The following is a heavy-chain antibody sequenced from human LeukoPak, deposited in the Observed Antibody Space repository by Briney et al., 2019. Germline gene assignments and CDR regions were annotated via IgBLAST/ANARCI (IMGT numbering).Heavy chain of an antibody. V-gene: IGHV4-4*07. CDR1: GGSISSYY. J-gene: IGHJ3*02. D-gene: IGHD3-9*01. CDR2: IYTSGST. CDR3: ARWTYLTYYDILTGPQEPHDAFDI. Sequence: SETLSLTCTVSGGSISSYYWSWIRRPAGKGLEWIGRIYTSGSTNYNPSLKSRVTMSVDTSKNQFSLKLSSVTAADTAVYYCARWTYLTYYDILTGPQEPHDAFDIWGQGTMVTVSS.